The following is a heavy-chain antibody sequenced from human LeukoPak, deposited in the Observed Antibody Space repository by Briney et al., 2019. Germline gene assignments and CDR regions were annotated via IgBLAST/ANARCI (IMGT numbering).Heavy chain of an antibody. CDR2: INHSGST. CDR1: GGSFSGYY. CDR3: ARDDVGYSYPTGYYYMDV. J-gene: IGHJ6*03. D-gene: IGHD5-18*01. V-gene: IGHV4-34*01. Sequence: PSETLSLTCAVYGGSFSGYYWSWIRQPPGKGLEWIGEINHSGSTNYNPSLKSRVTISVDTSKNQFSLKLSSVTAADTAVYYCARDDVGYSYPTGYYYMDVWGKGTTVTVSS.